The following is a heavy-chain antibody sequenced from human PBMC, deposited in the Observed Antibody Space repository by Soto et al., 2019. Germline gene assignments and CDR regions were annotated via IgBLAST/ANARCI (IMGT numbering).Heavy chain of an antibody. CDR3: ARGYDSSAYFYPLGDGMDV. CDR1: GYSFANQA. CDR2: ISGRSGNS. J-gene: IGHJ6*02. D-gene: IGHD3-22*01. Sequence: QVQLVQSGTEVKKPGASVKVSCKTSGYSFANQAINWVRQAPGQGLEWVGWISGRSGNSNYAETVRGRVTMTTDTSTVTAYLEVRALTTDDTAVYYCARGYDSSAYFYPLGDGMDVWGQGTTVTVSS. V-gene: IGHV1-18*01.